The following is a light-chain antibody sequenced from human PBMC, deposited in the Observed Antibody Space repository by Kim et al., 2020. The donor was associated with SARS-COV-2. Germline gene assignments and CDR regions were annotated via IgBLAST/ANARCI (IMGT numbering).Light chain of an antibody. Sequence: RDTIKCKTSQSVVESSNNKNCLAGYQEKPGKPPERLIYWASTGESGIPDGVSGSGSGTDFTLTIRRVQAEDVAVYYCQQSYSTPYSFGEGTKLEI. CDR2: WAS. CDR1: QSVVESSNNKNC. CDR3: QQSYSTPYS. V-gene: IGKV4-1*01. J-gene: IGKJ2*03.